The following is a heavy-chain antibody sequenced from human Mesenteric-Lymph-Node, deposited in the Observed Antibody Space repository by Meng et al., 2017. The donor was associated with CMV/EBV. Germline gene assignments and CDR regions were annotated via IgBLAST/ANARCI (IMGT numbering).Heavy chain of an antibody. J-gene: IGHJ4*02. CDR1: GDSISRGNNY. D-gene: IGHD2-15*01. Sequence: QVQLQESGPGLVKPSQTLSLTCTFSGDSISRGNNYWSWTRQPAGKGLEWIGRICTTGSTSYNPSLKSRVTISVDTSKNQFSLTFRSVTAADTAMYYCTRASCSGGTCYDPVFYFDYWGRGTLVTVSS. CDR3: TRASCSGGTCYDPVFYFDY. CDR2: ICTTGST. V-gene: IGHV4-61*02.